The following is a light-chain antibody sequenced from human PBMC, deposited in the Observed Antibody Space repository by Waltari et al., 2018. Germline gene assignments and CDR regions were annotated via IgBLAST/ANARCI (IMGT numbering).Light chain of an antibody. Sequence: EIVMTQSPATLSVSPGERATLPCRASLTVSSKLAWYQQKPGQAPRLLIYGASTRATGVPARFSGSGSGTEFTLTISSLQSEDFAVYYCQQYNNWSRTFGQGTKVEIK. CDR3: QQYNNWSRT. CDR2: GAS. V-gene: IGKV3-15*01. J-gene: IGKJ1*01. CDR1: LTVSSK.